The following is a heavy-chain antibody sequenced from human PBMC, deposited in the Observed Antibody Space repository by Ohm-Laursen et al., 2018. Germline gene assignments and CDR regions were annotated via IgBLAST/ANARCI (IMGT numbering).Heavy chain of an antibody. CDR2: IWYDGSNK. J-gene: IGHJ4*02. D-gene: IGHD3-9*01. CDR3: VKESSTGYYRTADY. CDR1: GFTFSSYG. V-gene: IGHV3-33*06. Sequence: SLRLSCAAPGFTFSSYGMHWVRQAPGKGLEWVAVIWYDGSNKYYADSVKGRFTISRDNSKNTLYLQMNSLRAEDTAVYYCVKESSTGYYRTADYWGQGTLVTVSS.